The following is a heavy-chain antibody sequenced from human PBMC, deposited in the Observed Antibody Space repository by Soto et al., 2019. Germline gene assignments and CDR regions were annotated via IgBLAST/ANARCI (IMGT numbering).Heavy chain of an antibody. J-gene: IGHJ6*02. V-gene: IGHV4-59*01. Sequence: SETLSLTCTVSGGSISSDYWSWIWQPPGKGLEWIGYIYYSGSTNYNPSLKSRVTISVDTSKNQFSLKLSSVTAADTAVYYCAREQLVHNYYYGMDVWGQGTTVTVSS. CDR2: IYYSGST. CDR1: GGSISSDY. CDR3: AREQLVHNYYYGMDV. D-gene: IGHD6-6*01.